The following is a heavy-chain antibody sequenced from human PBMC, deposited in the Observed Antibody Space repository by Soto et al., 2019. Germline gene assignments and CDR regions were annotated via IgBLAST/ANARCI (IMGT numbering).Heavy chain of an antibody. V-gene: IGHV1-2*04. J-gene: IGHJ6*02. Sequence: ASVKVSCKASGYTFTGDYMHWVRQAPGEGLEWMGWINPNSGGTNYAQKFQGWVTMTRDTPISTAYMELSRLRSDDTAVYYCARDISSSAPQVMDFWGQGTTGTVTS. CDR3: ARDISSSAPQVMDF. CDR2: INPNSGGT. CDR1: GYTFTGDY. D-gene: IGHD6-6*01.